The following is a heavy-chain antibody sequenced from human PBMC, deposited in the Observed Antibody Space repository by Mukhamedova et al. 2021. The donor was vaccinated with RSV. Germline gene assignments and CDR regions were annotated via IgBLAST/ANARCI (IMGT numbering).Heavy chain of an antibody. V-gene: IGHV4-59*01. CDR1: AGSISSYY. CDR3: ARSLQVAGLRLFD. CDR2: IYYSGTT. Sequence: VSAGSISSYYWTWIRQLPGKGLEWIGHIYYSGTTTYSPSLKSRVTISIDTSKSQFSLRLTSVTAADTAVYYCARSLQVAGLRLFD. J-gene: IGHJ4*01. D-gene: IGHD6-19*01.